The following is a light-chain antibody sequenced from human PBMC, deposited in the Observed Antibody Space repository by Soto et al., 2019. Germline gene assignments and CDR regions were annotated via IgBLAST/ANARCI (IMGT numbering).Light chain of an antibody. CDR2: EVT. CDR1: SGDIGRYNY. Sequence: QSLLTQPASVSGSPGQSITISCTGTSGDIGRYNYVSWYQQYPGKAPKVVIYEVTNRPSGVSNRFSGSKSGMTASLTISGLQAEDEAKYYCTSYTPSAPWLVGGSTKVTV. J-gene: IGLJ3*02. CDR3: TSYTPSAPWL. V-gene: IGLV2-14*01.